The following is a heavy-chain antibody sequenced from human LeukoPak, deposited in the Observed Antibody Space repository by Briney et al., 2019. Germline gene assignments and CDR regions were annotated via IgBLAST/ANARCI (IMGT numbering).Heavy chain of an antibody. CDR3: ARVPPGWSSSFLAFDI. V-gene: IGHV5-51*01. J-gene: IGHJ3*02. Sequence: GESLKISCKGSGYSFTSYWIGWVRQMPGKGLEWMGIIYPGDSDTRYSPSFQGQVTISADKSISTAYLQWSSLKASDTAMYYCARVPPGWSSSFLAFDIWGQGTMVTVSS. CDR1: GYSFTSYW. D-gene: IGHD6-13*01. CDR2: IYPGDSDT.